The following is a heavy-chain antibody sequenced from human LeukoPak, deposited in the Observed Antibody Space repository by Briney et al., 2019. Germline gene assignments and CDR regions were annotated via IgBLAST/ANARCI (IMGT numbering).Heavy chain of an antibody. Sequence: GGSLRLSCAASGLTVSSNYMSWVRQAPGKGLEWVAAISASGSGGSTYYADSVKGRFTISRDNSKNTLYLQMNSLRAEDTAVYYCAKDRDSSGWNPWFDPWGQGTLVTVSS. V-gene: IGHV3-23*01. CDR3: AKDRDSSGWNPWFDP. J-gene: IGHJ5*02. CDR1: GLTVSSNY. CDR2: ISASGSGGST. D-gene: IGHD6-19*01.